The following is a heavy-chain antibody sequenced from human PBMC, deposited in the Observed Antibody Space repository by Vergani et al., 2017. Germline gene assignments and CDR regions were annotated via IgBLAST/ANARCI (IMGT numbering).Heavy chain of an antibody. Sequence: QVQLVQSGAEVKKPGSSVKVSCKASGGTFSSYAISWVRQAPGQGLEWMGGIIPIFGTANYAQKFQGRVTITADESTSTAYMELSSLRSEDTAVYYCARSDTYITMVRGVIIPYYYYGMDVWGQGP. D-gene: IGHD3-10*01. CDR1: GGTFSSYA. V-gene: IGHV1-69*01. CDR2: IIPIFGTA. CDR3: ARSDTYITMVRGVIIPYYYYGMDV. J-gene: IGHJ6*02.